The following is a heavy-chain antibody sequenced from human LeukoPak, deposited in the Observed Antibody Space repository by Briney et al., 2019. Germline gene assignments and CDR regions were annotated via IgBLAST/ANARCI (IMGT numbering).Heavy chain of an antibody. CDR3: ARDSGYYFDY. J-gene: IGHJ4*02. D-gene: IGHD7-27*01. V-gene: IGHV4-59*01. Sequence: SETLSLTCTVSGGSISSYYWSWIRQPPGKGLEWIGYIYYSGSANYNPSLKSRVTISVDTSKNQFSLKLSSVTAADTAVYYCARDSGYYFDYWGQGTLVTVSS. CDR2: IYYSGSA. CDR1: GGSISSYY.